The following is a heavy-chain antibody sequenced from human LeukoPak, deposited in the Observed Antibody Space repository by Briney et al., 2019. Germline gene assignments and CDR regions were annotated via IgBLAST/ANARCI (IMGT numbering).Heavy chain of an antibody. D-gene: IGHD6-13*01. CDR2: ISSSSGTI. CDR3: ARVTLSSSWSVNWARGAFDI. Sequence: HPGGSLRLSCAASGFSFSTDSMNWVRQLPGKGLEWVSYISSSSGTIYYADSVKGRFTISRDNAKNSLFLQMNSLRAEDTALYYCARVTLSSSWSVNWARGAFDIWGQGTMVTVSS. V-gene: IGHV3-48*01. CDR1: GFSFSTDS. J-gene: IGHJ3*02.